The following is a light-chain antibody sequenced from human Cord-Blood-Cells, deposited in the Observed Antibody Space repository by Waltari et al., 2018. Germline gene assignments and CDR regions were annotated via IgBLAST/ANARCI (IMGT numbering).Light chain of an antibody. V-gene: IGKV1-8*01. Sequence: AIRMTQSPSSFSASTGDRVTITCRASQGISSYLAWYQQKPGKAPKLLIYAASSLHSGVPSSFSGSGSGTDFTLTISCLQSEDFATYYCQQYYSYPITFGQGTRLEIK. CDR2: AAS. J-gene: IGKJ5*01. CDR1: QGISSY. CDR3: QQYYSYPIT.